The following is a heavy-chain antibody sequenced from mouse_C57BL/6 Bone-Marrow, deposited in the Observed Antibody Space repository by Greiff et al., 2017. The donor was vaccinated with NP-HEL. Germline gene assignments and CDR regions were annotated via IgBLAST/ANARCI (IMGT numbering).Heavy chain of an antibody. V-gene: IGHV1-26*01. CDR1: GYTFTDYY. CDR3: ARAHYGSRIFPYYYAMDY. D-gene: IGHD1-1*01. J-gene: IGHJ4*01. CDR2: INPNNGGT. Sequence: EVQLQQSGPELVKPGASVKISCKASGYTFTDYYMNWVKQSHGKSLEWIGDINPNNGGTSYNQKFKGKATLTVDKSSSTAYMELRSLTSEDSAVYYCARAHYGSRIFPYYYAMDYWGQGTSVTVSS.